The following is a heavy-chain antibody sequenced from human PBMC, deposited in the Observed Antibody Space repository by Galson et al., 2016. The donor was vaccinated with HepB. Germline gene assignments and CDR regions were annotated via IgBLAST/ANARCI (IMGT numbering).Heavy chain of an antibody. V-gene: IGHV3-23*01. J-gene: IGHJ2*01. CDR3: AKDPGGDTSVRVWYFDL. Sequence: SLRLSCAGSGFTFRRYAMAWVRQAPGRGLEWVSSISGSGGSIHYADSAKGRFTISRDNSKNTLYLQMNNLTVEDTAVYYCAKDPGGDTSVRVWYFDLWGRGCLATVSS. D-gene: IGHD1-26*01. CDR1: GFTFRRYA. CDR2: ISGSGGSI.